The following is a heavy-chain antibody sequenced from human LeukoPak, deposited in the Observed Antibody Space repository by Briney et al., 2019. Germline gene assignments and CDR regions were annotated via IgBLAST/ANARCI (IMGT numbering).Heavy chain of an antibody. V-gene: IGHV1-2*02. D-gene: IGHD5-18*01. J-gene: IGHJ3*02. CDR2: INSNSGGP. CDR3: ARGRIHSWSDAFDI. CDR1: GYTFIGHY. Sequence: ASVKVSFKASGYTFIGHYMHWVRQAPGQRLEGMGWINSNSGGPKSAQRFPGSVILTRDTSISTAYLELSRLQSDDTAVYYCARGRIHSWSDAFDIWGQGTTVTVSS.